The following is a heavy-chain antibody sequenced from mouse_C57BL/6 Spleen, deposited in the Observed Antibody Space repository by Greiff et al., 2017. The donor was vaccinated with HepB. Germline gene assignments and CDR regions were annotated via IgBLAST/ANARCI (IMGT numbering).Heavy chain of an antibody. CDR1: GFTFSSYG. J-gene: IGHJ1*03. CDR2: ISSGGSYT. CDR3: ARHKDYGSSYVRYFDV. Sequence: EVMLVESGGDLVKPGGSLKLSCAASGFTFSSYGMSWVRQTPDKRLEWVATISSGGSYTYYPDSVKGRFTISRDNAKNTLYLQMSSLKSEDTAMYYCARHKDYGSSYVRYFDVWGTGTTVTVSS. V-gene: IGHV5-6*01. D-gene: IGHD1-1*01.